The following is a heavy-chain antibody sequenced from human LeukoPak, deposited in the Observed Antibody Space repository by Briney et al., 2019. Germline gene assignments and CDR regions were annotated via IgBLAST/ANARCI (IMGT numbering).Heavy chain of an antibody. Sequence: GASVKVSCKASGYTFTSCYMHWVRQAPGQGLEWMGIINPSGGSTSYAQKFQGRVTMTRDTSTSTVYMELSSLRSEDTAVYYCASTNYYGSGSEYYYYYGMDVWGQGTTVTVSS. D-gene: IGHD3-10*01. CDR1: GYTFTSCY. CDR3: ASTNYYGSGSEYYYYYGMDV. CDR2: INPSGGST. J-gene: IGHJ6*02. V-gene: IGHV1-46*01.